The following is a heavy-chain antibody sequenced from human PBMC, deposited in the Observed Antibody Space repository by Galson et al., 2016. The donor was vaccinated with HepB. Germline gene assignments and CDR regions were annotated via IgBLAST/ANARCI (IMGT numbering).Heavy chain of an antibody. CDR2: KKQDGSEE. J-gene: IGHJ6*02. V-gene: IGHV3-7*03. D-gene: IGHD1-1*01. CDR1: GFTFSSYW. CDR3: VREIRYEGLDV. Sequence: SLRLSCAASGFTFSSYWMSWVRQAPGKGLEWVANKKQDGSEEYYVDSVKGRFTISRDNAKNSVYLQMNSLRDEDTAVYYCVREIRYEGLDVWGQGTTVTVSS.